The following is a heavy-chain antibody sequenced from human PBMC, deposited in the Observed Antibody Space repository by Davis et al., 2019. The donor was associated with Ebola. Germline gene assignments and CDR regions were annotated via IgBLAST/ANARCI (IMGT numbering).Heavy chain of an antibody. CDR1: GFTFNNYA. CDR3: VKDRRGSYAFDI. D-gene: IGHD1-26*01. J-gene: IGHJ3*02. Sequence: GESLKISCSASGFTFNNYAMHWVRQAPGRGLDFVSGINDNGGTTHHADSVKGRFTISRDDSRSTVYLQMSSLTVEDTALYYCVKDRRGSYAFDIWGQGTMVTVSS. CDR2: INDNGGTT. V-gene: IGHV3-64D*06.